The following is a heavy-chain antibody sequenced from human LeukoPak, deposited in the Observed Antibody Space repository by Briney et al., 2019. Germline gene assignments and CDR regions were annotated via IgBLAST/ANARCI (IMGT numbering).Heavy chain of an antibody. CDR3: ARDRGVPGPGNALDI. D-gene: IGHD2-8*01. J-gene: IGHJ3*02. V-gene: IGHV1-2*06. CDR1: GGTFSSYA. Sequence: GASVKVSCKASGGTFSSYAISWVRQAPGQGLEWLGLVKPKSGDSDFVQKFRGRVTVTTDVSTTTIHMELSNLRSDDTAVYYCARDRGVPGPGNALDIWGQGTTVTVSS. CDR2: VKPKSGDS.